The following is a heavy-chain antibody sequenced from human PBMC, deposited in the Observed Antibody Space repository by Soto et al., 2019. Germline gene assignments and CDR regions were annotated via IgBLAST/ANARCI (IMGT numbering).Heavy chain of an antibody. CDR1: GYTFTSSD. J-gene: IGHJ4*02. CDR3: ASSGSVWYLY. V-gene: IGHV1-8*01. Sequence: QVQLVQSGAEVKKPGASVKVSCKASGYTFTSSDITWVRQATGQVLEWMGWMHPNSGNTGYAQKFQGRVTMTRNTSISTAYIELSSMRSEDTSVYYCASSGSVWYLYWCQGTLVT. D-gene: IGHD6-19*01. CDR2: MHPNSGNT.